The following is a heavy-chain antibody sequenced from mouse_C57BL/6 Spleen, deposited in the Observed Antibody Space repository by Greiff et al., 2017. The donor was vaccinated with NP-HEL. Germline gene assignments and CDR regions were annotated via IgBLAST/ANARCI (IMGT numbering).Heavy chain of an antibody. D-gene: IGHD1-1*01. CDR2: IRNKANGYTT. CDR3: ASSYGSSFWFAY. V-gene: IGHV7-3*01. J-gene: IGHJ3*01. Sequence: EVKVVESGGGLVQPGGSLSLSCAASGFTFTDYYMSWVRQPPGKALEWLGFIRNKANGYTTEYSASVKGRFTISRDNSQSILYLQMNALRAEDSATYYCASSYGSSFWFAYWGQGTLVTVSA. CDR1: GFTFTDYY.